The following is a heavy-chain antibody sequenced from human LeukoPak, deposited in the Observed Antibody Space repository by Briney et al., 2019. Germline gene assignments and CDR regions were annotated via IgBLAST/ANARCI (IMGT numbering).Heavy chain of an antibody. D-gene: IGHD2-8*01. V-gene: IGHV3-21*01. J-gene: IGHJ4*02. CDR2: ISGSSRYI. Sequence: GGPLRLSCAASGFTFSSYSMNWVRQAPGKGLEWVSSISGSSRYIYFADSVRGRFTISRDDAKNSLFLQMTSLRAEDTAVYYCARDGHGRISMLKLSYWGPGTLVTVSS. CDR1: GFTFSSYS. CDR3: ARDGHGRISMLKLSY.